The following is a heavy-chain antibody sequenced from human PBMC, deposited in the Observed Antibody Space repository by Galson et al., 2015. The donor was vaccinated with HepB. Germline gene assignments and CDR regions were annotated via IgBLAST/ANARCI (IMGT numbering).Heavy chain of an antibody. CDR1: GFTVSSFY. CDR3: AREGGLGILDY. CDR2: IYGAGTT. D-gene: IGHD1-26*01. J-gene: IGHJ4*02. V-gene: IGHV3-53*01. Sequence: SLRLSCAASGFTVSSFYMSWVRQAPGKGLEWVSLIYGAGTTYYADSVKGRFTISRGSSKNTLNLQMNSLRVEDTAVYYCAREGGLGILDYWGQGSLVTVSS.